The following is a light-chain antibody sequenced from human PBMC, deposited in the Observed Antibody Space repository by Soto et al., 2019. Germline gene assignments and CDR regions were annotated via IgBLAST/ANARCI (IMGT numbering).Light chain of an antibody. Sequence: IQMTPSPFPLSAAVGARVTMTCRASQSVSNWLAWYQQKPGKAPKLLIYDASTLEGGVPSRFSGSGSGTEFTLTISSLQPDDYATYFCQQYTTYWTFGQGTKVDIK. CDR3: QQYTTYWT. V-gene: IGKV1-5*01. CDR2: DAS. CDR1: QSVSNW. J-gene: IGKJ1*01.